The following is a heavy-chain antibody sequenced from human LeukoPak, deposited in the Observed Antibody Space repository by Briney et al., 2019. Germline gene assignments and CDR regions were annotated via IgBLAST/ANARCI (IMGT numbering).Heavy chain of an antibody. CDR1: GGTFSSYA. D-gene: IGHD6-13*01. CDR2: IIPIFGTA. J-gene: IGHJ3*02. Sequence: SVKVSCKASGGTFSSYAISWVRQAPGQGLEWMGGIIPIFGTANYAQKFQGRVTMTRDTSTSTVYMELSSLRSEDTAVYYCARGSSSWDAFDIWGQGTMVTVSS. V-gene: IGHV1-69*05. CDR3: ARGSSSWDAFDI.